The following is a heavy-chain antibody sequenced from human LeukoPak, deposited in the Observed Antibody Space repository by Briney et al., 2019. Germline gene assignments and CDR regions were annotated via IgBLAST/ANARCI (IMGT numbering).Heavy chain of an antibody. CDR2: ISAYNGNT. D-gene: IGHD6-6*01. Sequence: ASVKVSCKASGYTFTSYGISWVRQAPGQGLEWMGWISAYNGNTNYAQKLQGRVTMTTDTSTSTAYMELSSLRSEDTAVYYCAAEGYSSSSHNYSGMDVWGQGTTVTVSS. CDR3: AAEGYSSSSHNYSGMDV. V-gene: IGHV1-18*01. CDR1: GYTFTSYG. J-gene: IGHJ6*02.